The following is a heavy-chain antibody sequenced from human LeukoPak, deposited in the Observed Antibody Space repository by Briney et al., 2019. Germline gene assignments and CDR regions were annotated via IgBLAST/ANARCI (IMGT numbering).Heavy chain of an antibody. D-gene: IGHD2/OR15-2a*01. CDR3: ARGVKEVGRFYFYMDV. Sequence: SETLSLTCGVSDGSLSGFFWTWIRQPPGKGLEWIGEILLRGSSYYNPSLKSRVSLSVNTSTNQVSLNLTSVTAADAAVYYSARGVKEVGRFYFYMDVWGHGTAVIVSS. CDR1: DGSLSGFF. CDR2: ILLRGSS. J-gene: IGHJ6*03. V-gene: IGHV4-34*01.